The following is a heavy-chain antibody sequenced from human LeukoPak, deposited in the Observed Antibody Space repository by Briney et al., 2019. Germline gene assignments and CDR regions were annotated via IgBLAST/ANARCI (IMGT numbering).Heavy chain of an antibody. CDR2: ISSSGSTI. D-gene: IGHD3-10*01. CDR3: ARDRYGSGSYYNWYFDL. V-gene: IGHV3-11*01. J-gene: IGHJ2*01. Sequence: RGSLRLSCAASGFTFSDYYMSWIRQAPGKGLEWVSYISSSGSTIYQADSVKGRFTISRDNAKNSLYLQMNSLSAEDTAVYYCARDRYGSGSYYNWYFDLWGRGTLVTVSS. CDR1: GFTFSDYY.